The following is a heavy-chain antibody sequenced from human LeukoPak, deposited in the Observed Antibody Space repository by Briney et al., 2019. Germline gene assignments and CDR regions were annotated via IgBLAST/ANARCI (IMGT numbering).Heavy chain of an antibody. CDR3: ARAVGATLGYFDY. CDR2: IYHSGST. CDR1: GYSISSGYY. V-gene: IGHV4-38-2*02. Sequence: SETLSLTCTVSGYSISSGYYWGWIRQPPGKGLEWIGSIYHSGSTYYNPSLKGRVTISVDTSKNQFSLKLSSVTAADTAVYYCARAVGATLGYFDYWGQGTLVTVSS. D-gene: IGHD1-26*01. J-gene: IGHJ4*02.